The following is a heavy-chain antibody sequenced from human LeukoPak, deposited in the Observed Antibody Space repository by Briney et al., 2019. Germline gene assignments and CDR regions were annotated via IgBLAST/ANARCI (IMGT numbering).Heavy chain of an antibody. J-gene: IGHJ4*02. CDR2: IYYSGST. CDR1: GGSISSSSYY. Sequence: ASETLSLTCTVSGGSISSSSYYWGWIRQPPGKGLEWFGSIYYSGSTYYNPSLKSRVTISVDTSKNQFSLKLSSVTAADTAVYYCARQQDYGGTQSNFDYWGQGTLVTVSS. CDR3: ARQQDYGGTQSNFDY. V-gene: IGHV4-39*01. D-gene: IGHD4-23*01.